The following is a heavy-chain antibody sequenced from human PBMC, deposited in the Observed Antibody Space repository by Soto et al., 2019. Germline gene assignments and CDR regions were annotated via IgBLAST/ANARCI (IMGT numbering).Heavy chain of an antibody. Sequence: GGSLRLSCAASGFTFDDYGMSWVRQAPGKGLEWVSGINWNGGSTGYADSVKGRFTISRDNAKNSLYLQMNSLRAEDTALYHCARSTLYSSGWYGGYYFDYWGQGTLVTVSS. CDR1: GFTFDDYG. J-gene: IGHJ4*02. D-gene: IGHD6-19*01. CDR2: INWNGGST. CDR3: ARSTLYSSGWYGGYYFDY. V-gene: IGHV3-20*01.